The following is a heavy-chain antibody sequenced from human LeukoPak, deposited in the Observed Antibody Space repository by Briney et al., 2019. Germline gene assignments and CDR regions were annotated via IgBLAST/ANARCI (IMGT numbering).Heavy chain of an antibody. CDR1: GGSISGDY. J-gene: IGHJ6*03. V-gene: IGHV4-4*07. D-gene: IGHD3-3*01. CDR3: ARVAIFAYMDV. Sequence: SETLSLTCTVSGGSISGDYWTWIRQPAGKGLEWIGRIYTSGSTNYNPSLKSRVTMSVDTSKNQFSLKLSSVTAADTAVYYCARVAIFAYMDVWGKGTTVTVSS. CDR2: IYTSGST.